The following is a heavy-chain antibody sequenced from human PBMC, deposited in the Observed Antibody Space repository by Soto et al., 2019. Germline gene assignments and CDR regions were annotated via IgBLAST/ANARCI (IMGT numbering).Heavy chain of an antibody. CDR3: ARGLESTGWYNWFDP. J-gene: IGHJ5*02. Sequence: SQTLSLTCAISGDSVFSNSAAWNWIRQSPSRGLEWLGRTYYRSKWYNDYAVSVKSRITINPDTSKNQFSLQLNSVTPDDTAVYYCARGLESTGWYNWFDPWGQGPLVTVPQ. CDR2: TYYRSKWYN. CDR1: GDSVFSNSAA. V-gene: IGHV6-1*01. D-gene: IGHD6-19*01.